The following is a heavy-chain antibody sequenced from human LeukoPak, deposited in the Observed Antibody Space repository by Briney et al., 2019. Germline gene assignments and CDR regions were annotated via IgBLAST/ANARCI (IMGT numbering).Heavy chain of an antibody. CDR2: INSDGRTT. CDR1: GFIFSSFW. CDR3: AVYSGYDSGLGY. D-gene: IGHD5-12*01. V-gene: IGHV3-74*01. J-gene: IGHJ4*02. Sequence: PGGSLRLSCAASGFIFSSFWMHWVRQVPGKGLVWVSHINSDGRTTDYADSVRGRFTISRDNAKNTLYLQMNRLTVEDTAVYYCAVYSGYDSGLGYWGQGTLVTVSS.